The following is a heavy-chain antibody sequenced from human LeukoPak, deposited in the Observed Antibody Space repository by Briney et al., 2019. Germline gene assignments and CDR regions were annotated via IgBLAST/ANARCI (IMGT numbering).Heavy chain of an antibody. J-gene: IGHJ3*01. CDR2: IIPIFGSP. CDR3: AGFFYDSSNDAFDV. D-gene: IGHD3-22*01. CDR1: GGTFTSYA. Sequence: SVKVSCKASGGTFTSYAINWVRQAPGQGLEWMGGIIPIFGSPRYAQKFQGRVTLTADESTRTVYMDLSSLRSEDTAVYFCAGFFYDSSNDAFDVRGQGTMVTVSS. V-gene: IGHV1-69*13.